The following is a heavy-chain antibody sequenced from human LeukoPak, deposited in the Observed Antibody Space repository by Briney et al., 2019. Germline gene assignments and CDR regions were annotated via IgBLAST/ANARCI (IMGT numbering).Heavy chain of an antibody. CDR2: ISSSSSYI. J-gene: IGHJ4*02. Sequence: PGGSLRLSCAASGFTFSSYSMNRVRQAPGKGLEWVSSISSSSSYIYYADSVKGRFTISRDNAKNSLYLQMNSLRAEDTAVYYCARDPQYCSGGSCYSFDYWGQGTLVTVS. V-gene: IGHV3-21*01. CDR1: GFTFSSYS. CDR3: ARDPQYCSGGSCYSFDY. D-gene: IGHD2-15*01.